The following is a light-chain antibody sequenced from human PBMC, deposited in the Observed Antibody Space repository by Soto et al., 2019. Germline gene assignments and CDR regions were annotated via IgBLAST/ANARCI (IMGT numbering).Light chain of an antibody. J-gene: IGKJ1*01. CDR2: GAS. Sequence: EIVMTQSPATLSVSPGERATLSCRASQSVSINLAWYQQKPGQAPRLLIYGASTRATGIPARFSGSGSGTEFTLTISSLQSEDFAVYHCQQYNSWPRTWTFGPGTKVDIK. V-gene: IGKV3-15*01. CDR1: QSVSIN. CDR3: QQYNSWPRTWT.